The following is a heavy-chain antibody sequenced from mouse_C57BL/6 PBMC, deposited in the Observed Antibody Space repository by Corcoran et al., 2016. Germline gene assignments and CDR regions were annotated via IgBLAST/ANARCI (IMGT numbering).Heavy chain of an antibody. CDR3: ARGGSSYFDY. CDR2: INPNNGGT. Sequence: EVQLQQSGPELVKPGASVKISCKASGYTFTDYYMNWVKQSHGKSLEWIGDINPNNGGTSYNQKFKGKATLTVDKSSSTAYMELHSLTSEDSAVYYCARGGSSYFDYWGQGTTLTVSS. D-gene: IGHD1-1*01. J-gene: IGHJ2*01. CDR1: GYTFTDYY. V-gene: IGHV1-26*01.